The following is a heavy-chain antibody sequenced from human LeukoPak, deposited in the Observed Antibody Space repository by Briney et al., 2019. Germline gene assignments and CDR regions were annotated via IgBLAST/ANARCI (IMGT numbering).Heavy chain of an antibody. J-gene: IGHJ1*01. V-gene: IGHV3-30*18. CDR3: AKDSQPGIAAAGTWDFQH. CDR2: ISYDGSNK. D-gene: IGHD6-13*01. Sequence: PGGSMRLSCAASGFTFSSYGMHWVRQAPGKGLEWVAGISYDGSNKPYADCVKGRFPISRHNSKNTLYLQMNSLRAEDTAVYYCAKDSQPGIAAAGTWDFQHWGQGSLVTVSS. CDR1: GFTFSSYG.